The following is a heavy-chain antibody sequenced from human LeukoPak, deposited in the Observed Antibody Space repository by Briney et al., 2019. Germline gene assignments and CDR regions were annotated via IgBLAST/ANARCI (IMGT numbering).Heavy chain of an antibody. CDR3: AKGRYRLIDY. V-gene: IGHV3-43*02. J-gene: IGHJ4*02. CDR2: ISGDGGST. Sequence: PGGSLRLSCAASGFTFDDYAMHWVRQAPGKGLEWVSLISGDGGSTYYADSVEGRFTISGDNSKNSLYLQMNSLRTEDTALYYCAKGRYRLIDYWGQGTLVTVSS. CDR1: GFTFDDYA. D-gene: IGHD5-18*01.